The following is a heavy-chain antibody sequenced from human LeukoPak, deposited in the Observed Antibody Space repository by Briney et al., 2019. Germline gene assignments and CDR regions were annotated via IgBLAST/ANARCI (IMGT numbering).Heavy chain of an antibody. CDR2: IYSGGAT. J-gene: IGHJ4*02. Sequence: PGGSLRLSCAASGFTVSSNYMSWVRQAPGKGLEWVSVIYSGGATYYADSVKGRFTVSRDNSTNTLYLQMNSLRAEATAVYYCARDQRDYGDHGPYFDYWGQGTLVTVSS. D-gene: IGHD4-17*01. CDR1: GFTVSSNY. V-gene: IGHV3-53*01. CDR3: ARDQRDYGDHGPYFDY.